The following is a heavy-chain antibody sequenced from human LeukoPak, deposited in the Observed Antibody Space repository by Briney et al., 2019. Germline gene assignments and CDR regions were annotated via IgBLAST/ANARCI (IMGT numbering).Heavy chain of an antibody. Sequence: PSETLSLTCTVSGGSISSYYWSWIRQPPGKGLEWIGYIYYSGSTNYNPSLKSRVTISVDTSKNQFSLKLSSVTAADTAVHYCARANPYSTSSEDYWGQGTLVTVSS. D-gene: IGHD6-6*01. J-gene: IGHJ4*02. CDR3: ARANPYSTSSEDY. CDR2: IYYSGST. CDR1: GGSISSYY. V-gene: IGHV4-59*01.